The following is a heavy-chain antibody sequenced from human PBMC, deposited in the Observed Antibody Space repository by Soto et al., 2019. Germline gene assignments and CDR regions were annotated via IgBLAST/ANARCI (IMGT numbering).Heavy chain of an antibody. CDR1: GFTFSSYA. D-gene: IGHD1-26*01. CDR3: ARELRSGSYPGHDAFDI. Sequence: QVQLVESGGGVVQPGRSLRLSCAASGFTFSSYAMHWVRQAPDKGLEWVAVISYDGSNKYYADSVKGRFTISRDNSKNTLYLQMNSLRAEDTAVYYCARELRSGSYPGHDAFDIWGQGTMVTVSS. CDR2: ISYDGSNK. J-gene: IGHJ3*02. V-gene: IGHV3-30-3*01.